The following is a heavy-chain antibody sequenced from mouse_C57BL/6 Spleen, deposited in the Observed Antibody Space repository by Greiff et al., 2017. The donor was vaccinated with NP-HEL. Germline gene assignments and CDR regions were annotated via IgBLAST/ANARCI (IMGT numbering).Heavy chain of an antibody. Sequence: VQLQQSGPELVKPGASVKISCKASGYTFTDYYMNWVKQSHGKSLEWIGDINPNNGGTSYNQKFKGKATLTVDKSSSTAYMGLRSLTSEDSAVDYCARSGDGYYEGFAYWGQGTLVTVSA. CDR3: ARSGDGYYEGFAY. CDR2: INPNNGGT. V-gene: IGHV1-26*01. J-gene: IGHJ3*01. CDR1: GYTFTDYY. D-gene: IGHD2-3*01.